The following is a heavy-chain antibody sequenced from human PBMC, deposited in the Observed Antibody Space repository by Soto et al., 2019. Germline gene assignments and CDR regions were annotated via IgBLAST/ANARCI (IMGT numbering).Heavy chain of an antibody. J-gene: IGHJ5*02. CDR2: ISISGTII. CDR3: AREGGFDWFYP. Sequence: EVQLVESGGGLIKPGGSLRLSFEGSGFIFSDYEMNWVRQVPGKGLEWISYISISGTIIHYADSVKGRFTISRDNAKNSVYLQMNSLRVEDTAIYYCAREGGFDWFYPWGQGTLVTVSS. CDR1: GFIFSDYE. V-gene: IGHV3-48*03.